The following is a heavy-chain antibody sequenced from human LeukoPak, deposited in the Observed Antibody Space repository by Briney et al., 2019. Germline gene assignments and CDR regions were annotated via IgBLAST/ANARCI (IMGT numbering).Heavy chain of an antibody. CDR1: GYSFTGNY. J-gene: IGHJ4*02. D-gene: IGHD3-3*01. Sequence: ASVRVSCKASGYSFTGNYMHWVRQAPGQGLEWMGWINPNSGGTNYAQKFQGRVTMTRDTSISTAYMELSRLRSDDTAVYYCARAHGTGRFLEWLTLDYWGQGTLVTVSS. CDR3: ARAHGTGRFLEWLTLDY. V-gene: IGHV1-2*02. CDR2: INPNSGGT.